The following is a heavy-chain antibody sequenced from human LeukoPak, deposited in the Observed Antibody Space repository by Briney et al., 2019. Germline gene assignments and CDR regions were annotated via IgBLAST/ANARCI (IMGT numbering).Heavy chain of an antibody. CDR1: GFTFSSYA. D-gene: IGHD3-3*01. V-gene: IGHV3-23*01. J-gene: IGHJ4*02. CDR3: TTYHYDFWSGYSN. Sequence: GGSLRLSCAASGFTFSSYAMSWVRQAPGKGLEWVSAISGSGGSTYYADSLKGRFTISRDNSKNTLYLQMNSLRAEDTAVYYCTTYHYDFWSGYSNWGQGTLVTVSS. CDR2: ISGSGGST.